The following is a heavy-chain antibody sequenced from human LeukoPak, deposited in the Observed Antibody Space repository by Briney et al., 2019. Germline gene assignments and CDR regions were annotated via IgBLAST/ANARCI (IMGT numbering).Heavy chain of an antibody. D-gene: IGHD7-27*01. V-gene: IGHV4-59*01. CDR2: IYYSGST. J-gene: IGHJ3*02. CDR1: GGSISSYY. CDR3: ARDLLGIEPDAFDI. Sequence: SETLSLTCTVSGGSISSYYWSWIRQPPGKGLEWIGYIYYSGSTNYNPSLKSRVTISVDTSKNQFSLKLSSVTAADTAVYYCARDLLGIEPDAFDIWGQGTMVTVSS.